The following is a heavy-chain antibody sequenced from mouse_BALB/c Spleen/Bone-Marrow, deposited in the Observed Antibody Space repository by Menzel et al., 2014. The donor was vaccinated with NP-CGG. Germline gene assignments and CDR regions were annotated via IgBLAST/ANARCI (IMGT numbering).Heavy chain of an antibody. J-gene: IGHJ2*01. CDR3: ARQTYYDYDGYFDY. V-gene: IGHV5-6*01. CDR2: ISSGGSYT. D-gene: IGHD2-4*01. Sequence: EVMLVESGGDLVKPGGSLKLSCAASGFTFSSYGMSWVRQTPDKRLEWVATISSGGSYTYYPDGVKGRFTISRDNAKNTLYLQMSSLKSEDTAMYYCARQTYYDYDGYFDYWGQGTTLTVSS. CDR1: GFTFSSYG.